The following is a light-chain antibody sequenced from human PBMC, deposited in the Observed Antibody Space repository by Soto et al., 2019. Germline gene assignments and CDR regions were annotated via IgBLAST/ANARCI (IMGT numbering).Light chain of an antibody. CDR2: EVT. CDR1: SSDVGGYNY. Sequence: QSALTQPPSASGSPGQSVAISCTGTSSDVGGYNYVSWYQQHPGKAPKLMIYEVTKRPSGVPDRFSGSKSDNTASLTVSGLQAEDEADSYCSSYAGSNNFGVLFGGGTQLTVL. J-gene: IGLJ3*02. V-gene: IGLV2-8*01. CDR3: SSYAGSNNFGVL.